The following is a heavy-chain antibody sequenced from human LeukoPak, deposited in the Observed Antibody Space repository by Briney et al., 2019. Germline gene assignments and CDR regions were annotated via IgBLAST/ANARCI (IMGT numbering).Heavy chain of an antibody. CDR1: RYTLTGYY. D-gene: IGHD6-19*01. J-gene: IGHJ4*02. CDR3: ARDFMGAVAGVQLFDY. V-gene: IGHV1-2*06. Sequence: GASLKVSCKASRYTLTGYYMHWVRHAPGQGLEWMGRINPNSGGTSYAQKFQGRVTTTRDTSISTAHMELSRLRSDDTAVYYCARDFMGAVAGVQLFDYWGQGTLVTVSS. CDR2: INPNSGGT.